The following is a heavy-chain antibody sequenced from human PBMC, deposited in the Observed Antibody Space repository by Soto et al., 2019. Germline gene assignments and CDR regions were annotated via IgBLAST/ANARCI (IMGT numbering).Heavy chain of an antibody. Sequence: GASVKLSCKTSGYCFTSYGISCVSQAQEQGLEWMGWISAYNGNTNYAQKLQGRVTMTTDTSTSTAYMELRSLRSDDTAVYYCARYSFYYDSSGSFAFDIWGQGTMVTVSS. J-gene: IGHJ3*02. CDR2: ISAYNGNT. CDR3: ARYSFYYDSSGSFAFDI. D-gene: IGHD3-22*01. CDR1: GYCFTSYG. V-gene: IGHV1-18*01.